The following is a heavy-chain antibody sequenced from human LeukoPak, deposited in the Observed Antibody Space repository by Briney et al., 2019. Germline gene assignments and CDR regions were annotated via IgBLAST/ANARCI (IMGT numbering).Heavy chain of an antibody. Sequence: SVKVSCKASGGTFSSYAISWVRQAPGQGLEWMGRIIPILGIANYAQKFQGRVTITADKSTSTAYMELSSLRSEDTAVYYCASPRGSYTGARYWGQGTLVTVSS. J-gene: IGHJ4*02. D-gene: IGHD1-26*01. CDR3: ASPRGSYTGARY. V-gene: IGHV1-69*04. CDR1: GGTFSSYA. CDR2: IIPILGIA.